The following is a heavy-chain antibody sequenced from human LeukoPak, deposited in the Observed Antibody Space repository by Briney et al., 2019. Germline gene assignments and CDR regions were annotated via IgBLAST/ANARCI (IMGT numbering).Heavy chain of an antibody. V-gene: IGHV4-4*07. D-gene: IGHD3-10*01. Sequence: PSETLSLACSVSGDSISGYHWAWIRQPAGKGLEWIGRILTSGSTNYNPSLKSRVTMSVDTSKNQFSLKLNSVTAADTAVYYCARDRQMFASGRVYFDCWGRGTLVTVSS. J-gene: IGHJ4*02. CDR1: GDSISGYH. CDR3: ARDRQMFASGRVYFDC. CDR2: ILTSGST.